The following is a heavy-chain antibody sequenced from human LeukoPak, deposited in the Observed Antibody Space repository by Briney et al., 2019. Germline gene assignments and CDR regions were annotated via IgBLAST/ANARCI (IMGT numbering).Heavy chain of an antibody. CDR2: ISGSGGST. J-gene: IGHJ3*02. V-gene: IGHV3-23*01. D-gene: IGHD6-6*01. Sequence: GGSLRLSCAASGFTFSSYEMNWVRQAPGKGLEWVSAISGSGGSTYYADSVKGRFTISRDNSKNTLYLQMNSLRAEDTAVYYCAKNEEYSIARGAFDIWGQGTMVTVSS. CDR3: AKNEEYSIARGAFDI. CDR1: GFTFSSYE.